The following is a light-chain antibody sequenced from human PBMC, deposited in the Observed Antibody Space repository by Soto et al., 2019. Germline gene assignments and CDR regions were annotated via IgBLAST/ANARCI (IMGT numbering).Light chain of an antibody. Sequence: DVVMTQSPLSLPVTLGQPASISCRSSQSLVYSDGNTYLNWFQQRPGQSPRRLIYKVSNRASGVPDRFSGRGSGSDFTLKISRVEAEDVGVYYCMQGTHWPFWTFGQGTKVEIK. CDR3: MQGTHWPFWT. V-gene: IGKV2-30*01. CDR1: QSLVYSDGNTY. J-gene: IGKJ1*01. CDR2: KVS.